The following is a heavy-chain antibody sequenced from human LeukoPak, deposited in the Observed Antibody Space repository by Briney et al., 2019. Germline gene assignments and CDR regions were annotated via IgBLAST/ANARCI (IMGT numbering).Heavy chain of an antibody. CDR1: GFTFSSYG. CDR3: ARERGVAFDY. D-gene: IGHD3-10*01. V-gene: IGHV3-7*01. Sequence: HPGGSLRLSCAASGFTFSSYGMSWVRQAPGKGLEWVANIKQDGSEKYYVDSVKGRFTISRDNAKNSLYLQMNSLRAEDTAVYYCARERGVAFDYWGQGTLVTVSS. CDR2: IKQDGSEK. J-gene: IGHJ4*02.